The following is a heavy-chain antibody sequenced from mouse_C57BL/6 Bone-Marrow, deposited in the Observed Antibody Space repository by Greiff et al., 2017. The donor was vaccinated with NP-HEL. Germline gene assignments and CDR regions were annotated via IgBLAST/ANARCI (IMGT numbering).Heavy chain of an antibody. CDR2: INPNNGGT. V-gene: IGHV1-26*01. J-gene: IGHJ2*01. CDR3: AREGYDFDD. CDR1: GYTFTDYY. Sequence: EVPLQQSGPELVKPGASVKISCKASGYTFTDYYMNWVKQSHGMRLEWIGDINPNNGGTSYNQKFKGKATWTVDKSSSTAYMELRSLTAEDSAVYYCAREGYDFDDWGQGTTLTVSA. D-gene: IGHD2-14*01.